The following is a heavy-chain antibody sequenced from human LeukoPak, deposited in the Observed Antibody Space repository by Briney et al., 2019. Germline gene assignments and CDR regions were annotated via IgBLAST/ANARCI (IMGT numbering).Heavy chain of an antibody. J-gene: IGHJ4*02. CDR2: IYPGDSDT. V-gene: IGHV5-51*01. D-gene: IGHD3-16*01. Sequence: GESLKISCKGSGSRFTSNWIAWVRQMPGKGLKWMGIIYPGDSDTRYSPSFQGQVTISADKSISTAYLQWSSLRASDTAIYFCAYGKYYFDYWGQGTLVTVSS. CDR3: AYGKYYFDY. CDR1: GSRFTSNW.